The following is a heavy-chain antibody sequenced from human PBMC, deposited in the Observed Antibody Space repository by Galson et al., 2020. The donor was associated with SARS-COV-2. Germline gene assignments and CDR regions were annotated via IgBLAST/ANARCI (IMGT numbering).Heavy chain of an antibody. Sequence: QLGESLKISCTASGFSFNNYAMHWVRQAPGKGLEWVAFIRYDGDVTFYADSVKGRFTISRDNSKNTLYLQMHSLRAEDTAVYYCANGGGWAFTQDYWGQGTLVTVSS. J-gene: IGHJ4*02. CDR1: GFSFNNYA. CDR2: IRYDGDVT. CDR3: ANGGGWAFTQDY. V-gene: IGHV3-30*02. D-gene: IGHD3-16*01.